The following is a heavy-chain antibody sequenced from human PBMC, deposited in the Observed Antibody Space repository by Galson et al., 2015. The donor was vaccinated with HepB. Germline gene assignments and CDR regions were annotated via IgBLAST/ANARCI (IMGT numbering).Heavy chain of an antibody. CDR2: ISSGSSFI. V-gene: IGHV3-21*01. CDR1: GFTFSTYT. D-gene: IGHD3-10*01. CDR3: ARGAVAGKGNWFDT. Sequence: SLRLSCAASGFTFSTYTMNWVRQAPGKGLEWVSSISSGSSFIYFADSLKGRFTISRDNAKNSLYLQMNSLRAEDTAVYFCARGAVAGKGNWFDTWGQGTLVTVSS. J-gene: IGHJ5*02.